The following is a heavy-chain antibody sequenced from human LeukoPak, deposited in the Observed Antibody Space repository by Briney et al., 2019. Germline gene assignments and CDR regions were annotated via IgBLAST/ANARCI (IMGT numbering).Heavy chain of an antibody. D-gene: IGHD3-22*01. CDR3: AKSRRRITMIVVVITPLQNAFDI. CDR1: GFTFSSYS. Sequence: GGSLRLSCAASGFTFSSYSMNWVRQAPGKGLEWVSSISRSSSYIYYADSVKGRFTISRDNAKNTLYLQMNSLRAEDTAVYYCAKSRRRITMIVVVITPLQNAFDIWGQGTMVTVSS. V-gene: IGHV3-21*04. J-gene: IGHJ3*02. CDR2: ISRSSSYI.